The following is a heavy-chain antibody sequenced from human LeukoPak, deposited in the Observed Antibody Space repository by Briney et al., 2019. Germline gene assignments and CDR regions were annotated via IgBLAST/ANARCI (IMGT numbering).Heavy chain of an antibody. J-gene: IGHJ4*02. D-gene: IGHD1-26*01. Sequence: PGGSLRLSCAASGFTFSSYSMNWVRQAPGKGLEWVSSISSSSSYIYYADSVKGRFTISRDNAKNSPYLQMNSLRAEDTAVYYCARGGTYLPLLGYWGQGTLVSVPA. V-gene: IGHV3-21*01. CDR2: ISSSSSYI. CDR3: ARGGTYLPLLGY. CDR1: GFTFSSYS.